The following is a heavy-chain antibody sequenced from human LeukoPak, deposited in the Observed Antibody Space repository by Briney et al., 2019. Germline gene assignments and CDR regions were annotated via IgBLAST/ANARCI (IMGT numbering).Heavy chain of an antibody. V-gene: IGHV3-7*04. CDR1: GFTFSNYW. CDR3: AREWNVDY. CDR2: IKQDGSQK. J-gene: IGHJ4*02. D-gene: IGHD1-1*01. Sequence: PGGSLRLSCAASGFTFSNYWMSWVRQAPGKGLEWVANIKQDGSQKYYVDSVKGRFTVSRDNAKNSLDLQMNSLRAEDTAVYFCAREWNVDYWGQGTLVTVSS.